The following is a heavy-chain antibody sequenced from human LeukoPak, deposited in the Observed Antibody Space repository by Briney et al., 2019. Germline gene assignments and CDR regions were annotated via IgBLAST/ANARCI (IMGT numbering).Heavy chain of an antibody. CDR3: ARDQEDSGTDY. D-gene: IGHD3-10*01. CDR1: GGSISSGDYY. CDR2: IYYSGTT. V-gene: IGHV4-31*03. Sequence: SETLSLTCTVSGGSISSGDYYWSWIRQHPGKGLEWIGYIYYSGTTYYNPSLKSRVTISLDTSKNQFSLKLSSVTAADTAVYYCARDQEDSGTDYWGQGTQVTVSS. J-gene: IGHJ4*02.